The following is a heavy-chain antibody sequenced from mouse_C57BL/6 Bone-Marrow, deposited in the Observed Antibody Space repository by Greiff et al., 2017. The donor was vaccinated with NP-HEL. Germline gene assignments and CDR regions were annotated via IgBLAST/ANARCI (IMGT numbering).Heavy chain of an antibody. CDR3: ARTSSGSNYFDY. J-gene: IGHJ2*01. CDR1: GYTFTGYW. CDR2: ILPGSGST. Sequence: QVQLQQSGAELMKPGASVKLSCKATGYTFTGYWIEWVKQRPGHGLEWIGEILPGSGSTNSNEKFKGKATFTADTSSNTAYMQLSSLTTEDSAIYYCARTSSGSNYFDYWGQGTTLTVSS. V-gene: IGHV1-9*01. D-gene: IGHD3-2*02.